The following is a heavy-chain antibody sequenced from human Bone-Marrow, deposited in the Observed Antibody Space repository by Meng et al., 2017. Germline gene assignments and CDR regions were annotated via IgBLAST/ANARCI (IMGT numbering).Heavy chain of an antibody. Sequence: SVKVSCKASGGTFSSYAISWVRQAPGQGLEWMGGIIPIFGTANYAQKFQGRVTITADESTSTAYMELSSLRSEDTAVYYCARDYGGYDYSPDYWGQGTLVTVSS. D-gene: IGHD5-12*01. J-gene: IGHJ4*02. CDR2: IIPIFGTA. CDR1: GGTFSSYA. CDR3: ARDYGGYDYSPDY. V-gene: IGHV1-69*13.